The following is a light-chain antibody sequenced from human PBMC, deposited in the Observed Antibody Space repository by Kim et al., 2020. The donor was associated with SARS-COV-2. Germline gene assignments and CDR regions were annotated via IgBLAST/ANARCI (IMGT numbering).Light chain of an antibody. CDR2: DVS. J-gene: IGLJ2*01. V-gene: IGLV2-14*03. CDR3: SSYTSSSTLVV. CDR1: SSDLGAYNY. Sequence: QSALTQPASVSGSPGQSITISCTGTSSDLGAYNYVSWYQQHPGKAPKLMIYDVSDRPSGVSNRFSGSKSGNTASLTISGLQAEDEADYYCSSYTSSSTLVVFGGGTQLTVL.